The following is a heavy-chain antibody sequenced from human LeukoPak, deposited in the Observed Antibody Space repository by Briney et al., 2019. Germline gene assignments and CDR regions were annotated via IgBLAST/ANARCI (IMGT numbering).Heavy chain of an antibody. J-gene: IGHJ3*02. D-gene: IGHD1-1*01. Sequence: ASVRVSCKASGYTSTSPDINWVPQATGKGLEWLGWMNPRDHTGYAQKFQGRVTMTRDTSTNTAYIELSSLTSEDTAVYYCARYTTFSGFDIWGQGTMVTVS. V-gene: IGHV1-8*01. CDR2: MNPRDHT. CDR1: GYTSTSPD. CDR3: ARYTTFSGFDI.